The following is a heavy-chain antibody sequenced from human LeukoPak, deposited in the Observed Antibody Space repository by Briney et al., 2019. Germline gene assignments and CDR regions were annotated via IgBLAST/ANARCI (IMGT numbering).Heavy chain of an antibody. CDR3: ARGRIAAARPRRRWYWFDP. J-gene: IGHJ5*02. Sequence: ASVKVSCKASGYTFTGYYMHWVRQAPEQGLEWVGWINPNSGGTNYAQKFQGRVTMTRDTSISTAYMELSRLRSDDTAVYYCARGRIAAARPRRRWYWFDPWGQGTLVTVSS. V-gene: IGHV1-2*02. CDR2: INPNSGGT. CDR1: GYTFTGYY. D-gene: IGHD6-13*01.